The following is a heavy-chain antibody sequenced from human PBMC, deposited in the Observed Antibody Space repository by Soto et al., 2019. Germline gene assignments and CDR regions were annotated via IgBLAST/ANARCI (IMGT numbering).Heavy chain of an antibody. J-gene: IGHJ3*01. D-gene: IGHD7-27*01. CDR3: ARGYHAIAGEEAFYF. CDR1: GGTFSSFA. V-gene: IGHV1-69*01. Sequence: QVQLVQSGAEVKKPGSSVKVSCKTSGGTFSSFAIRWVRQAPGQGLEWMGGIIPIFGTARYAEKFQGRVTITADQSTSTAYMELTSLRSEDTAVYYGARGYHAIAGEEAFYFWGQGTMFTVSS. CDR2: IIPIFGTA.